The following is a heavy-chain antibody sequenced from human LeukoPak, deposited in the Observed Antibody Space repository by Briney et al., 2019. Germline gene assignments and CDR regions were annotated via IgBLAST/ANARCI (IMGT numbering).Heavy chain of an antibody. CDR2: ISSSSSTI. V-gene: IGHV3-48*01. CDR3: ARGEVQYYYDSSGDY. Sequence: GGSLRLSCAASGFTFSSYSMNWVRQAPGKGLEWVSYISSSSSTIYYADSVKGRFTISRDNAKNSLYLQMNSLRAEDTAVYYCARGEVQYYYDSSGDYWGQGTLVTVSS. J-gene: IGHJ4*02. CDR1: GFTFSSYS. D-gene: IGHD3-22*01.